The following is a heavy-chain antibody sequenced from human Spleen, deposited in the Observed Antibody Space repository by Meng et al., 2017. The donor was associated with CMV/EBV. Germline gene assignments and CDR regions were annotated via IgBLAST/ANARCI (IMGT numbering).Heavy chain of an antibody. Sequence: SETLSLTCTVSGGSISSSSYYWGWIRQPPGKGLEWIGSLSDTGSTYYNPSLRSRVTMSIDTSKNQFSLRLNSVTAADTAAYYCARLGAAAGDYWGQGTLVTVSS. J-gene: IGHJ4*02. D-gene: IGHD6-13*01. CDR1: GGSISSSSYY. CDR2: LSDTGST. CDR3: ARLGAAAGDY. V-gene: IGHV4-39*01.